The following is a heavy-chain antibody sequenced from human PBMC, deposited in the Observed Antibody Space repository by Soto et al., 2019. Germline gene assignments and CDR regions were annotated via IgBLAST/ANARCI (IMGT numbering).Heavy chain of an antibody. Sequence: PGGSLRLSCVPSGLIVSDNYMNWVRQAPGKGLEWVSIIYAGGSTYYADSVKGRFTISRDHSKNTVYLQMNSLRVEDTAVYYCAKGAIFEMITAGNPRMDVWGQGTTVTVSS. V-gene: IGHV3-53*01. CDR2: IYAGGST. D-gene: IGHD3-16*01. CDR3: AKGAIFEMITAGNPRMDV. J-gene: IGHJ6*02. CDR1: GLIVSDNY.